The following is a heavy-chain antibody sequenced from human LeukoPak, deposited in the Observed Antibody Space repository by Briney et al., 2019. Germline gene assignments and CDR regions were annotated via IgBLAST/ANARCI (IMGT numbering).Heavy chain of an antibody. CDR2: IYTSGST. D-gene: IGHD6-25*01. J-gene: IGHJ4*02. Sequence: SGTLSLACTVSDGSLSSYYWSWIRQPAGKGLEWIWRIYTSGSTSYNPSLKSRVTMSVDTSKKQFSLKLSSVTAADTAVYYCARDTISGHFDYWGQGTLVTVSS. V-gene: IGHV4-4*07. CDR3: ARDTISGHFDY. CDR1: DGSLSSYY.